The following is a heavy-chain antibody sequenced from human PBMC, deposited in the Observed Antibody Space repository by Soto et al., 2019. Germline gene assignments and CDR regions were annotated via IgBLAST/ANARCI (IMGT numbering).Heavy chain of an antibody. CDR2: IYHSGST. CDR1: GGSISSNNW. J-gene: IGHJ4*02. V-gene: IGHV4-4*02. Sequence: SETLSLTCAVSGGSISSNNWWSWVRQPPGKGLEWIGEIYHSGSTNYNPSLKSRVTISVDTSKNQFSLKLSSVTAADTAVYYCARDKIIGATAMVPDYWGQGALVTVSS. CDR3: ARDKIIGATAMVPDY. D-gene: IGHD5-18*01.